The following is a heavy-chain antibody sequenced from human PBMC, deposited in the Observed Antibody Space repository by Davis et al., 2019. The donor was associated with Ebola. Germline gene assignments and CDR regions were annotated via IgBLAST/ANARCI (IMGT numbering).Heavy chain of an antibody. CDR3: AKDTTGGPTYYFDY. V-gene: IGHV3-30*18. CDR1: GFTFSSYG. CDR2: ISYDGSNK. D-gene: IGHD1-1*01. Sequence: GESLKISCAASGFTFSSYGMHWVRQAPGKGLEWVAVISYDGSNKYYADSVKGRFTISRDNSKNTLYLQMNSLRAEDTAVYYCAKDTTGGPTYYFDYWGQGTLVTVSS. J-gene: IGHJ4*02.